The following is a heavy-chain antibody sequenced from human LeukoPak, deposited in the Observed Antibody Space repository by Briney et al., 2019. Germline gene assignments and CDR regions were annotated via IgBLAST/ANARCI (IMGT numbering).Heavy chain of an antibody. CDR2: INHSGST. CDR1: GGSFSGYY. V-gene: IGHV4-34*01. D-gene: IGHD3-22*01. Sequence: SETLSLTCAVYGGSFSGYYWSWIRQPPGKGLEWIGEINHSGSTNYNPSLKSRVTISVDTSKNQFSLKLSSVTAADTAVYYCASLASGYPTPNWFDPWGLGTLVTVSS. J-gene: IGHJ5*02. CDR3: ASLASGYPTPNWFDP.